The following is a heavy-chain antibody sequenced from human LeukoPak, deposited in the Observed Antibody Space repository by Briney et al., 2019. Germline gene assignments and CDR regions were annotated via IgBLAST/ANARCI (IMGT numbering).Heavy chain of an antibody. D-gene: IGHD6-13*01. CDR1: AFPFSRFS. Sequence: PGGSLRLSRVRSAFPFSRFSMNWVRQAPGKWLEWVSSISSTSSYIFYADSVKGRFTISRDNANNSLFLQMNSLRSDDTAVYYCARDPFATTSTFPAAGGPGGWFDPWGQGILVTVSS. CDR2: ISSTSSYI. V-gene: IGHV3-21*01. J-gene: IGHJ5*02. CDR3: ARDPFATTSTFPAAGGPGGWFDP.